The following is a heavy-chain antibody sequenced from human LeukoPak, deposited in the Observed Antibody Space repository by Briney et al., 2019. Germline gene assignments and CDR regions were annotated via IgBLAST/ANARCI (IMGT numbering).Heavy chain of an antibody. J-gene: IGHJ4*02. Sequence: GGSLRLSCAASGFSFSNSSMNWVRQSPGKGLEWVSYISGSTTATYYADSVRGRFTISRDNVKKSLYLQMNSLRDEDTAVYYCARTLTTTYSWGQGTLVTVSS. V-gene: IGHV3-48*02. CDR2: ISGSTTAT. D-gene: IGHD4-17*01. CDR1: GFSFSNSS. CDR3: ARTLTTTYS.